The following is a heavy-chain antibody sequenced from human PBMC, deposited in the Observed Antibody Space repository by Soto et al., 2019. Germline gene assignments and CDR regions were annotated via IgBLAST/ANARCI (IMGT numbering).Heavy chain of an antibody. CDR1: GYTFTRYD. V-gene: IGHV1-8*01. CDR3: SRDDSDWFFN. Sequence: ASVKVSCKASGYTFTRYDINWVRQATGQGLEWMGWMNPNSGNTGYAQKFQGRVTMTRNTSISTAYLQMNSLESEDTAVYYCSRDDSDWFFNWGRGTLVTVSS. D-gene: IGHD3-9*01. J-gene: IGHJ4*02. CDR2: MNPNSGNT.